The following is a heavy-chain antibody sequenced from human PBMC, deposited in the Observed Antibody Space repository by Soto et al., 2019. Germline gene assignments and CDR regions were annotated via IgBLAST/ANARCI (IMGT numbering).Heavy chain of an antibody. CDR1: GYSFTSYW. CDR2: IYPGDSDT. Sequence: PGESLKISCKGSGYSFTSYWIGWVRQMPGKGLEWMGIIYPGDSDTRYSPSFQGQVTISADKSISTAYLQWSSLKASDTAMYYCARHSLPDYYGSGSYVHRNWFDPWGQGTLVTVSS. CDR3: ARHSLPDYYGSGSYVHRNWFDP. V-gene: IGHV5-51*01. J-gene: IGHJ5*02. D-gene: IGHD3-10*01.